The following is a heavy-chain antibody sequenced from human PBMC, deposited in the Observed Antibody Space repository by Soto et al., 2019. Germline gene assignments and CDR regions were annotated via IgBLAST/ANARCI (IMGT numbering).Heavy chain of an antibody. CDR1: GGTFSSYA. V-gene: IGHV1-69*06. Sequence: GASVKVSCKASGGTFSSYAISWVRQAPGQGLEWMGGIIPIFGTANYAQKFQGRVTITADKSTSTAYMELSSLRSEDTAVYYCARQGCTNGVCTSNSPNWFDPWGQGTLVTVSS. D-gene: IGHD2-8*01. J-gene: IGHJ5*02. CDR2: IIPIFGTA. CDR3: ARQGCTNGVCTSNSPNWFDP.